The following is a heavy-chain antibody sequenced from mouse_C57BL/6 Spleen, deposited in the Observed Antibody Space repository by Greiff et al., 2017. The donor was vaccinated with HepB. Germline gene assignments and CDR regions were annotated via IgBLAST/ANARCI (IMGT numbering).Heavy chain of an antibody. CDR2: IYPGDGDT. D-gene: IGHD1-1*01. J-gene: IGHJ4*01. Sequence: LQESGAELVKPGASVKISCKASGYAFSSYWMNWVKQRPGKGLEWIGQIYPGDGDTNYNGKFKGKATLTADKSSSTAYMQLSSLTSEDSAVYFCARPTTVVYAMDYWGQGTSVTVSS. CDR3: ARPTTVVYAMDY. V-gene: IGHV1-80*01. CDR1: GYAFSSYW.